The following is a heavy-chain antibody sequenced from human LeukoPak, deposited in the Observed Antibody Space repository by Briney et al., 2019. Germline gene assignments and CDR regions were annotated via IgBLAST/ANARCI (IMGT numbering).Heavy chain of an antibody. V-gene: IGHV1-2*04. CDR1: GYTFTGYY. CDR3: AREVKGAAALNWFDP. CDR2: INPNSGGT. J-gene: IGHJ5*02. D-gene: IGHD6-13*01. Sequence: GASVKVSCKASGYTFTGYYMHWVRQAPGQGLEWMGWINPNSGGTNYAQKFQGWVTMTRDTSISTAYMELSRLRSDDTAVYYCAREVKGAAALNWFDPWGQGTLVTVSS.